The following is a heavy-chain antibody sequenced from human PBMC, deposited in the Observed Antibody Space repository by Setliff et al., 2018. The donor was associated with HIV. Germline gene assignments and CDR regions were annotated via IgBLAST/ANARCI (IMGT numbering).Heavy chain of an antibody. V-gene: IGHV4-59*11. CDR3: ARDQRTAVAGTYY. CDR2: IYYSGST. Sequence: LSLPCTVSGGSISSHYWSWIRQPPGKGLEWIGYIYYSGSTIYNPSLKSRVAISVDTSKNQFSLKLTSVTAADTAVYYCARDQRTAVAGTYYWGQGTLVTVSS. CDR1: GGSISSHY. J-gene: IGHJ4*02. D-gene: IGHD6-19*01.